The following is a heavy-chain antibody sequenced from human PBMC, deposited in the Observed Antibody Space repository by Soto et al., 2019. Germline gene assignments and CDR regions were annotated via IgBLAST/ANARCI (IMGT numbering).Heavy chain of an antibody. CDR3: AKAGGGSWDDAFDI. V-gene: IGHV3-30*18. J-gene: IGHJ3*02. CDR1: GFTFSSYG. Sequence: QVQLVESGGGVVQPGRSLRLSCAASGFTFSSYGMHWVRQAPGKGLEWVAVISYDGSNKYYADSVKGRFTISRDNSKNTLYLQMNSLRAEDTAVYYCAKAGGGSWDDAFDIWGQGTMVTVSS. D-gene: IGHD2-15*01. CDR2: ISYDGSNK.